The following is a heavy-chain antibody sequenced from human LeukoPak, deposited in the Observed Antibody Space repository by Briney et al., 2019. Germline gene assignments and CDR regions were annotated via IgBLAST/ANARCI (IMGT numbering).Heavy chain of an antibody. J-gene: IGHJ4*02. CDR3: ARRYCSGGSCPLDY. Sequence: ASVKVSCKASGGTFSSYAISWVRQAPGQGLEWMGRIIPILGIANYAQKFQGRVTITADKSTSTAYMELSSLRSEDTAVYYCARRYCSGGSCPLDYWGQGTLVTVSS. CDR1: GGTFSSYA. D-gene: IGHD2-15*01. V-gene: IGHV1-69*04. CDR2: IIPILGIA.